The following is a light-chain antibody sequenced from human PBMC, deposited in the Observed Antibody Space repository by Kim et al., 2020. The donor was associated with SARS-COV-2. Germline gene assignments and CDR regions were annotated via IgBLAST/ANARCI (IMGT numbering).Light chain of an antibody. Sequence: VTLSGPGTSSDVGVYNYVSWYQQHPGKAPKLMIYEVSKRPSGVPDRFSGSKSGNTASLTVSGLQAEDEADYYCSSYAGSYNPHWVFGGGTQLTVL. CDR2: EVS. V-gene: IGLV2-8*01. CDR3: SSYAGSYNPHWV. J-gene: IGLJ3*02. CDR1: SSDVGVYNY.